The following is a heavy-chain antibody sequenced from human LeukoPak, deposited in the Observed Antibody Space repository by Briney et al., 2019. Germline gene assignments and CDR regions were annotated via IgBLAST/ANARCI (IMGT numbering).Heavy chain of an antibody. CDR2: ISGSGGST. Sequence: GGSLRLSCAASGFTFSSYSMNWVRQAPGKGLEWVSAISGSGGSTYYADSVKGRFTISRDNSKNTLYLQMNSLRAEDTAVYYCAKGTLTLFLFDYWGQGTLVTVSS. CDR1: GFTFSSYS. D-gene: IGHD2-21*01. J-gene: IGHJ4*02. CDR3: AKGTLTLFLFDY. V-gene: IGHV3-23*01.